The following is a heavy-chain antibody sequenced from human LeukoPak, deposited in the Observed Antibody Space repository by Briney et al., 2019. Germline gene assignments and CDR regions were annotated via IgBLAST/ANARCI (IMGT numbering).Heavy chain of an antibody. CDR1: GFTFSDYY. Sequence: KSGGSLRLSCAASGFTFSDYYMSWIRQAPGKGLEWVSYISSSGSTIYYADSVKGRFTISRDNAKNSLYLQMNSLRAEDTAVYYCARVAVDTAMVDYWGQGTLVTVSS. D-gene: IGHD5-18*01. CDR2: ISSSGSTI. CDR3: ARVAVDTAMVDY. J-gene: IGHJ4*02. V-gene: IGHV3-11*04.